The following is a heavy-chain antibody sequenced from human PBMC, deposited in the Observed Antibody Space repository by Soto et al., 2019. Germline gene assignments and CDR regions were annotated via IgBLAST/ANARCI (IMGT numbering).Heavy chain of an antibody. CDR2: ISGSGGST. Sequence: EVQLLESGGGLVQPGGSLRLSCAASGFTFSSYAMSWVRQAPGKGLEWVSAISGSGGSTYYADSVKGRFTISRDNSKNTLYLQMNSLRAEDTAVYYCAKAGVQWLVRYYYYGMDVWGQGTTVTVSS. D-gene: IGHD6-19*01. CDR3: AKAGVQWLVRYYYYGMDV. J-gene: IGHJ6*02. CDR1: GFTFSSYA. V-gene: IGHV3-23*01.